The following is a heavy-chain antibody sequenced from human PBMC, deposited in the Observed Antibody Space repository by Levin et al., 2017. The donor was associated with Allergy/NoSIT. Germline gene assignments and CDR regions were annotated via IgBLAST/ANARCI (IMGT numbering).Heavy chain of an antibody. Sequence: GESLKISCKGSGYTFPNYWIAWVRQMPGKGLEWMGTVYPGDSDTRYSPSFQGQVTISVDKSISTAYLQGSSLKASDTAMYYCVTSSSSWFEEGVFDYWGLGTLVAVSS. D-gene: IGHD6-13*01. V-gene: IGHV5-51*01. CDR2: VYPGDSDT. J-gene: IGHJ4*02. CDR3: VTSSSSWFEEGVFDY. CDR1: GYTFPNYW.